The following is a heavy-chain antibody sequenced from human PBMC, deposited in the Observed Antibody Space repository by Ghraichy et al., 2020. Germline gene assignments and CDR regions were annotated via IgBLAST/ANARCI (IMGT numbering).Heavy chain of an antibody. CDR3: ARAPFFYCSSTSCPYYFDY. J-gene: IGHJ4*02. D-gene: IGHD2-2*01. CDR2: INHSGST. CDR1: GGSFSGYY. Sequence: SETLSLTCAVYGGSFSGYYWSWIRQPPGKGLEWIGEINHSGSTNYNPSLKSRVTISVDTSKNQFSLKLSSVTAADTAVYYCARAPFFYCSSTSCPYYFDYWGQGTLVTVSS. V-gene: IGHV4-34*01.